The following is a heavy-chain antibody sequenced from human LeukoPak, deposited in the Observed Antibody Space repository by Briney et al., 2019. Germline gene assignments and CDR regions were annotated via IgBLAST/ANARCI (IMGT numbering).Heavy chain of an antibody. CDR3: ARDCSSTSCYSPSFDY. Sequence: ASVKVSCKASGYTFTGYYMHWVRQAPGQGLEWMGWINPNSGGTNYAQKFQGRVTMTRDTSISTAYMELSRLRSDDTAVYYCARDCSSTSCYSPSFDYWGQGTLVTVSS. CDR1: GYTFTGYY. CDR2: INPNSGGT. J-gene: IGHJ4*02. D-gene: IGHD2-2*01. V-gene: IGHV1-2*02.